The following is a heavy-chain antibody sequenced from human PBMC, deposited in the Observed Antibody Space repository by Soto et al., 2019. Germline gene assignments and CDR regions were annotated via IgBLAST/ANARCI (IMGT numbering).Heavy chain of an antibody. CDR2: IGGGDDDR. J-gene: IGHJ3*01. D-gene: IGHD1-26*01. V-gene: IGHV3-23*01. CDR3: AKDRQSYHSVWDPFDF. CDR1: GFSFSTYA. Sequence: EVQLLESGGGLVQPGGSLRLSCAASGFSFSTYAMSWVRQAPGKGLEWVSGIGGGDDDRYYADSVKGRFTISRDNSKYTVFLQMSSLSAEDTARYYCAKDRQSYHSVWDPFDFWGQGTVVTVSS.